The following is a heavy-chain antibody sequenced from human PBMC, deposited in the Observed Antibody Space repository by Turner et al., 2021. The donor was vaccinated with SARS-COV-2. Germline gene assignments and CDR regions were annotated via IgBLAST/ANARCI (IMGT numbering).Heavy chain of an antibody. Sequence: QLQLQESGSGLVKPSETLSLTWTVSGGSISSSSYYWGWIRQPPGKGLEWIGSIYYSGSTYYNPSLKSRVTISVDTSKNQFSLKLSSVTAADTAVYYCARHWEVAAAAYLARFDPWGQGTLVTVSS. J-gene: IGHJ5*02. CDR3: ARHWEVAAAAYLARFDP. V-gene: IGHV4-39*01. CDR2: IYYSGST. D-gene: IGHD6-13*01. CDR1: GGSISSSSYY.